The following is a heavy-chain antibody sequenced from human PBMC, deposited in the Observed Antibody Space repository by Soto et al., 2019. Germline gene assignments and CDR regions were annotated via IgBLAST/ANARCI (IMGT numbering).Heavy chain of an antibody. CDR2: LHHSGST. V-gene: IGHV4-34*01. CDR1: WGTSGGYY. Sequence: SETLSLTCTVYWGTSGGYYWRWIRQSPGKGLEWIGELHHSGSTTYNPSLQSRVTTSVDMSKNQLSLKLSSVTAADTAVYYCARVWGYRGASDGRDRDYWGPGTAVTVSS. D-gene: IGHD6-13*01. J-gene: IGHJ4*02. CDR3: ARVWGYRGASDGRDRDY.